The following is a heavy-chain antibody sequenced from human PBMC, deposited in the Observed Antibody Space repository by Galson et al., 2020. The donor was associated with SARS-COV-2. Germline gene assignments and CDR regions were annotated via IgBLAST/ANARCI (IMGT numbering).Heavy chain of an antibody. D-gene: IGHD2-15*01. CDR1: GFTFSSYW. Sequence: LSLTCAASGFTFSSYWMSWVRQAPGKGLEWVANIKQDGSEKYYVDSVKGRFTISRDNAKNSLYLQMNSLRAEDTAVYYCARDSLASPYYYYGMDVWGQGTTVTVSS. CDR2: IKQDGSEK. J-gene: IGHJ6*02. V-gene: IGHV3-7*03. CDR3: ARDSLASPYYYYGMDV.